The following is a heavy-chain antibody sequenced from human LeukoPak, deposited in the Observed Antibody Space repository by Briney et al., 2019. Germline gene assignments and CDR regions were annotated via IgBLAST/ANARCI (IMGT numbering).Heavy chain of an antibody. CDR1: GVTFSSYA. J-gene: IGHJ4*02. CDR3: ARGVWVGATTPPYFDY. Sequence: PRASVKLSCAASGVTFSSYAISWVRQAPGQGLEWVGGIIPIFGTANYAQKFQGRVTITTDESTSTAYMELSSLRSEDTAVYYCARGVWVGATTPPYFDYWGQGTLVTVSS. D-gene: IGHD1-26*01. V-gene: IGHV1-69*05. CDR2: IIPIFGTA.